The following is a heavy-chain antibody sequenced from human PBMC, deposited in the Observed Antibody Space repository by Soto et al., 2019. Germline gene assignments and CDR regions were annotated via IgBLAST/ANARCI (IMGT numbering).Heavy chain of an antibody. Sequence: GGSLRLSCAASGFTFSSYAMSWVRQAPGKGLEWVSAISGSGGSTYYADSVKGRFTISRDNSKNTLYLQMNSLRAEDTAVYYCANYLFNTNMAGVYYYYGMDVWGQGTTVTVSS. D-gene: IGHD2-8*01. CDR1: GFTFSSYA. V-gene: IGHV3-23*01. CDR3: ANYLFNTNMAGVYYYYGMDV. CDR2: ISGSGGST. J-gene: IGHJ6*02.